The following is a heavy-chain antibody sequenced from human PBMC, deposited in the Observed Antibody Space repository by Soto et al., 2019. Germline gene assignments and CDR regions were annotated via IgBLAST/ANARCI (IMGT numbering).Heavy chain of an antibody. Sequence: GESLKISCRASGYDFTSHWHGWARQMPGKGLEWMGIVHGGDSDSRYSPPFQGQVTISADKSINTAYLQWSSLKASDTATYYCARRSCSGDSCLQYWYYGFDVRGQGTTVTVSS. J-gene: IGHJ6*02. CDR3: ARRSCSGDSCLQYWYYGFDV. D-gene: IGHD2-15*01. CDR1: GYDFTSHW. V-gene: IGHV5-51*01. CDR2: VHGGDSDS.